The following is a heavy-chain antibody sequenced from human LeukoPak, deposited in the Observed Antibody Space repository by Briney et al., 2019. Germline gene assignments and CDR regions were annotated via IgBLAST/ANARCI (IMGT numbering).Heavy chain of an antibody. CDR1: GGSISSYY. V-gene: IGHV4-59*01. Sequence: SETLSLTCTVSGGSISSYYWSWIRQPPGKGLEWIGYIYYSGSTNYNPSLKSRVTISEDTSKNQFSLKLSSVTAADTAVYYCARVVGVANKHFDYWGQGTLVTVSS. CDR2: IYYSGST. CDR3: ARVVGVANKHFDY. D-gene: IGHD3-3*01. J-gene: IGHJ4*02.